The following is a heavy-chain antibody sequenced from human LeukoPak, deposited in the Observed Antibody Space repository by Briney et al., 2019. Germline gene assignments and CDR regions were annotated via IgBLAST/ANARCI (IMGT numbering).Heavy chain of an antibody. V-gene: IGHV1-2*02. CDR2: INPNSGGT. D-gene: IGHD6-13*01. CDR1: GYTFTGYY. Sequence: ASVKVSCKASGYTFTGYYMHWVRQAPGQGLEWMGWINPNSGGTNYAQKFQGRVTMTRDTSISTAYMELSRLRSDDTAVYYCARDRSSRPNLDYWGQRTLVTVSS. J-gene: IGHJ4*02. CDR3: ARDRSSRPNLDY.